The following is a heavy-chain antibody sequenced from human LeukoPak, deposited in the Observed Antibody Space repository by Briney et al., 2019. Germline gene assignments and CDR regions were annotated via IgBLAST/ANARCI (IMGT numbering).Heavy chain of an antibody. D-gene: IGHD6-25*01. J-gene: IGHJ1*01. CDR3: AKEPTSYTSGWYFHH. Sequence: GGSLRLSCAASGFTFTTYGLHWVRQAPGKGLEWVAAIASNGGSEYYADSVKGRFTIPGDNSKNTLDLQMFSRRGDDTAVYYCAKEPTSYTSGWYFHHWGQGTLVTVSS. V-gene: IGHV3-30*18. CDR1: GFTFTTYG. CDR2: IASNGGSE.